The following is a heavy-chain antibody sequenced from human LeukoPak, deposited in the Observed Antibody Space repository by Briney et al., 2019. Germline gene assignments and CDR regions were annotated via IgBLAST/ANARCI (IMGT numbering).Heavy chain of an antibody. CDR2: IYPGDSDT. CDR3: AKQRSGLEVAGNAYDI. D-gene: IGHD6-19*01. CDR1: GYIFTNYW. Sequence: RGESLKISCKGSGYIFTNYWIGWVRQMPGKGLEWMGIIYPGDSDTRYSPSFQGQVTISADKSISTAYLQWSSLKASDTAMYYCAKQRSGLEVAGNAYDIWGQGTMVTVS. V-gene: IGHV5-51*01. J-gene: IGHJ3*02.